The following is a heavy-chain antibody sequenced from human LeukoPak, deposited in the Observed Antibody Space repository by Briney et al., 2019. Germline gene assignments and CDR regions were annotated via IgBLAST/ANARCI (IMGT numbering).Heavy chain of an antibody. J-gene: IGHJ6*03. CDR3: ARGEIETTKTYYDFWRGAYYYYMDV. CDR2: ISSSSSYI. V-gene: IGHV3-21*01. D-gene: IGHD3-3*01. CDR1: GFTFSSYS. Sequence: PGGSLRLSCAASGFTFSSYSMNWVRQAPGKGLEWVSSISSSSSYIYYADSVKGRFTISRDNAKNPLYLQMNSLRAEDTAVYYCARGEIETTKTYYDFWRGAYYYYMDVWGKGTTVTVSS.